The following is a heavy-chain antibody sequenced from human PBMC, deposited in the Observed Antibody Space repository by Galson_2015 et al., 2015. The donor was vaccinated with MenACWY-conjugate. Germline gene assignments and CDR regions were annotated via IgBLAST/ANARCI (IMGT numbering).Heavy chain of an antibody. J-gene: IGHJ4*02. V-gene: IGHV3-30*02. Sequence: SLRLSCAASGFIFSRFGMHWVRQAPGKGLQWVAFIRHAANNQYYADSVRGRFTISRDNSENTLYLQMNSLRAEDTAVYFCAKAQGIAVSGYFDFWGRGTLVTVSS. CDR2: IRHAANNQ. CDR3: AKAQGIAVSGYFDF. CDR1: GFIFSRFG. D-gene: IGHD6-19*01.